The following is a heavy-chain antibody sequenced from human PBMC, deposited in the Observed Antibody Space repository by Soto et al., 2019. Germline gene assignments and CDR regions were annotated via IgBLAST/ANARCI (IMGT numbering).Heavy chain of an antibody. CDR3: ASGAILGIAVAGTEYYFDY. CDR1: GGSISSGGYY. CDR2: IYYSGST. D-gene: IGHD6-19*01. J-gene: IGHJ4*02. Sequence: SETLSLTCTVSGGSISSGGYYWSWIRQHPGKGLEWIGYIYYSGSTYYNPSLKSRVTISVDASKNQFSLKLSSVTAADTAVYYCASGAILGIAVAGTEYYFDYWGKGTLVTVS. V-gene: IGHV4-31*03.